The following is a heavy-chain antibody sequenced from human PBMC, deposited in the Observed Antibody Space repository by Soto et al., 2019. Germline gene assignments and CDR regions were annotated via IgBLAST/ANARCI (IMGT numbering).Heavy chain of an antibody. CDR1: GGTFSSYA. D-gene: IGHD2-2*01. CDR3: ARVDCSSTSCDNWFDP. V-gene: IGHV1-69*13. J-gene: IGHJ5*02. Sequence: ASVKVSCKSSGGTFSSYAISWVRQAPGQGLEWMGGIIPIFGTANYAQKFQGRVTITADESTSTAYMELSSLRSEDTAVYYCARVDCSSTSCDNWFDPWGQGTLVTVSS. CDR2: IIPIFGTA.